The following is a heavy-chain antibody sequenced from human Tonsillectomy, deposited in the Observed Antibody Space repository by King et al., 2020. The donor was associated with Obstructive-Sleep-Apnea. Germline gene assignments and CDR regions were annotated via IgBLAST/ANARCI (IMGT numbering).Heavy chain of an antibody. V-gene: IGHV4-34*01. CDR2: INHSGST. CDR3: ASEWFGELLSARGGGWFDP. CDR1: GGSFSGYY. J-gene: IGHJ5*02. Sequence: VQLQQWGAGLLKPSETLSLTCAVYGGSFSGYYWSWIRQPPGKGLEWIGEINHSGSTNYNPSLKSRVTISVDTSKNQFSLKLSSLTAADTAVYYCASEWFGELLSARGGGWFDPWGQGTLVTVSS. D-gene: IGHD3-10*01.